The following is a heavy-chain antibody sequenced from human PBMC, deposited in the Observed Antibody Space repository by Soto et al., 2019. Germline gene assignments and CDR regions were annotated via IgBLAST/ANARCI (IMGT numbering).Heavy chain of an antibody. CDR2: ISGSSTYI. J-gene: IGHJ4*02. V-gene: IGHV3-21*06. Sequence: EVQLVESGGGLVKPGGSLRLSCAASGFTSSSHSMNWVRQAPGKGLEWVSSISGSSTYIYYADSVKDRFTISRDNARSSLFLQMYSLRAEDTAVYYCARGSLSYFEYWGQGTLVTVSS. D-gene: IGHD3-10*01. CDR3: ARGSLSYFEY. CDR1: GFTSSSHS.